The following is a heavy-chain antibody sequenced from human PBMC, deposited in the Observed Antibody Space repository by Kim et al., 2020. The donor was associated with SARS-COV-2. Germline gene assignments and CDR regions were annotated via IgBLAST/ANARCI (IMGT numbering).Heavy chain of an antibody. Sequence: ASVKVSCKASGYTFTSYDINWVRQATGQGLEWMGWMNPNSGNTGYAQKFQGRVTMTRNTSISTAYMELSSLRSEDTAVYYCARGVRGITYFQHWGQGTLVTVSS. D-gene: IGHD3-16*01. CDR1: GYTFTSYD. CDR3: ARGVRGITYFQH. V-gene: IGHV1-8*01. CDR2: MNPNSGNT. J-gene: IGHJ1*01.